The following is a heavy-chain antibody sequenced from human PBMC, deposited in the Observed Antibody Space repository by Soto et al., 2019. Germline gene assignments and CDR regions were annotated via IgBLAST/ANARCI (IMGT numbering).Heavy chain of an antibody. CDR1: GYSFTSYW. J-gene: IGHJ1*01. CDR3: ARHTHPTYYYDSSGYYPFPN. Sequence: GESLKISCKGSGYSFTSYWISWVRQMPGKGLEWMGRIDPSDSYTNYSPSFQGHVTISADKSISTAYLQWSSLKASDTAMYYCARHTHPTYYYDSSGYYPFPNWGQATLVTV. CDR2: IDPSDSYT. V-gene: IGHV5-10-1*01. D-gene: IGHD3-22*01.